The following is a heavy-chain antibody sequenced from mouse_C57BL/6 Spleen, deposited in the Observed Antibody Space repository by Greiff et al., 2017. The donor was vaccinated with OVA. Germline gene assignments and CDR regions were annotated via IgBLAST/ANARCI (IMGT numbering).Heavy chain of an antibody. CDR1: GFTFSSYA. V-gene: IGHV5-4*01. J-gene: IGHJ4*01. CDR2: ISDGGSYT. Sequence: EVKLVESGGGLVKPGGSLKLSCAASGFTFSSYAMSWVRQTPEKRLEWVATISDGGSYTYYPDNVKGRFTISRDNAKNNLYLQMSHLKSEDTAMYYCARDREATVVEGNYYAMDYWGQGTSVTVSS. CDR3: ARDREATVVEGNYYAMDY. D-gene: IGHD1-1*01.